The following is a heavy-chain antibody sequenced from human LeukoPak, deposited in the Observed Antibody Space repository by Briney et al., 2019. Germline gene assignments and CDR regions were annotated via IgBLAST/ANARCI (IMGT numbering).Heavy chain of an antibody. CDR3: ARGVAAAGTRWFDP. CDR1: GLTFSDYY. CDR2: ISGSSGYT. J-gene: IGHJ5*02. D-gene: IGHD6-13*01. Sequence: VGSLRLSCAASGLTFSDYYMTWIRQAPGKGHEWVSYISGSSGYTNYADSVKARFTISRDNARNSLYLQMNSLRAEDTAVYYCARGVAAAGTRWFDPWGQGTLVTVSS. V-gene: IGHV3-11*03.